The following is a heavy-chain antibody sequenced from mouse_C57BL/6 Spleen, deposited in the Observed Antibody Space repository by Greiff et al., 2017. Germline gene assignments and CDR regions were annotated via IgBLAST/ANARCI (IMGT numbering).Heavy chain of an antibody. Sequence: QVQLQQPGAELVRPGSSVKLSCKASGYTFTSYWMHWVKQRPIQGLEWIGNIDPSDSDTHYNQKFKDKATLTVDKSSSTAYMQLSSLTSEDSAVYYCASWVYGSGYLDYWGQGTTLTVSA. CDR1: GYTFTSYW. CDR2: IDPSDSDT. V-gene: IGHV1-52*01. J-gene: IGHJ2*01. CDR3: ASWVYGSGYLDY. D-gene: IGHD1-1*01.